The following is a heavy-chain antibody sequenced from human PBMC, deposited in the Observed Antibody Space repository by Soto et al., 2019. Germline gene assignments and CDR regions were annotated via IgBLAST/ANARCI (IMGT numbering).Heavy chain of an antibody. V-gene: IGHV3-23*01. CDR3: AKRASSSSSAPFDY. CDR2: ISGSGGST. Sequence: PGGSLRLSCAASGFTFSSYAMSWVRQAPGKGLEWVSAISGSGGSTYYADSVKGRFTISRDNSKNTLYLQLNSLRAEDTAFYYCAKRASSSSSAPFDYWGQGTLVTVSS. D-gene: IGHD6-6*01. CDR1: GFTFSSYA. J-gene: IGHJ4*02.